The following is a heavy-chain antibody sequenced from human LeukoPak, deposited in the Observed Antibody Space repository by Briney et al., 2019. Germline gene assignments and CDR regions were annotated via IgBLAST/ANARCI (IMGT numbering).Heavy chain of an antibody. Sequence: GGSLRLSCAASGFAFNNYNMHWVRQAPGKGLEWVAIIWFDGTNKVRFTVSRDNSENMVYLQMDSLRPEDTAVYYCAKDSDWSFEYWGQGTLVTVSS. D-gene: IGHD3-9*01. CDR3: AKDSDWSFEY. V-gene: IGHV3-30*02. CDR2: IWFDGTN. CDR1: GFAFNNYN. J-gene: IGHJ4*02.